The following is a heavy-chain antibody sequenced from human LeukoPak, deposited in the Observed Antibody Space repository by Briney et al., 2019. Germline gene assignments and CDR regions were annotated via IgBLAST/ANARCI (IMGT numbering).Heavy chain of an antibody. CDR3: AKGPYCSSTSCYPTEYFQH. CDR2: ISAYNGNT. D-gene: IGHD2-2*01. Sequence: ASVKVSCKASGYTFISYGISWVRQAPGQGLEWMGWISAYNGNTNYAQKLQGRVTMTTDTSTSTAYMELRSLRSDDTAVYYCAKGPYCSSTSCYPTEYFQHWGQGTLVTVSS. V-gene: IGHV1-18*01. CDR1: GYTFISYG. J-gene: IGHJ1*01.